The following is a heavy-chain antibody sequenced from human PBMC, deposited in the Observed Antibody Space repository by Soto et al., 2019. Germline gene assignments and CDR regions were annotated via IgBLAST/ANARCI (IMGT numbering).Heavy chain of an antibody. D-gene: IGHD3-16*02. V-gene: IGHV3-15*01. CDR1: GFTFSNAW. J-gene: IGHJ6*02. Sequence: EVQLVESGGGLVKPGGSLRLSCAASGFTFSNAWMSWVRQAPGKGLEWVGRIKSKTDGGTTDYAAPVKGRFTISRDDSKNTLYLQMNSLKTEDTAVYYCTTRRNIMITFGGVIVIPTGRYGMDVWGQGTTVTVSS. CDR3: TTRRNIMITFGGVIVIPTGRYGMDV. CDR2: IKSKTDGGTT.